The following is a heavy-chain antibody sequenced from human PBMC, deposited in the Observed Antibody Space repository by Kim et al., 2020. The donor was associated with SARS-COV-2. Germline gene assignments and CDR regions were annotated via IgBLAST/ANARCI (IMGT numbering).Heavy chain of an antibody. CDR3: AKAVVGARRGQTWFDP. V-gene: IGHV3-30*18. CDR1: GFTFSSYG. CDR2: ISYDGSNK. Sequence: GGSLRLSCAASGFTFSSYGMHWVRQAPGKGLEWVAVISYDGSNKYYADSVKGRFTISRDNSKNTLYLQMNSLRAEDTAVYYCAKAVVGARRGQTWFDPWGQGTLVTVSS. J-gene: IGHJ5*02. D-gene: IGHD1-26*01.